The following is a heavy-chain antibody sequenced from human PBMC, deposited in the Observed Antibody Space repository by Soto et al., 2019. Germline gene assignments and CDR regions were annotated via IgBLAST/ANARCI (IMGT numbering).Heavy chain of an antibody. J-gene: IGHJ3*02. Sequence: ASVKVSCKASGYTFTSYDINWVRQATGQGLEWMGWMNPNSGNTGYAQKFQGRVTMTRNTSISTAYMELSSLRSEDTAVYYCARQGIPELDIVVVPAANYDDAFDIWGQGTMVTVSS. CDR2: MNPNSGNT. V-gene: IGHV1-8*01. CDR3: ARQGIPELDIVVVPAANYDDAFDI. CDR1: GYTFTSYD. D-gene: IGHD2-2*01.